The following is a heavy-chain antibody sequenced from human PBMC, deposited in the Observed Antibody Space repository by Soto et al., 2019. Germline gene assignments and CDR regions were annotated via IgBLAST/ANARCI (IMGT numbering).Heavy chain of an antibody. CDR2: FDPEDGET. D-gene: IGHD6-13*01. CDR3: AGDKMVAAAGRGLVNYYYYGMDV. Sequence: ASVKVSCKVSGYTLTELSMHWVRQAPGKGLEWMGGFDPEDGETIYAQKFQGRVTMTEGTSTDTAYMELSSLRSEDTAVYYCAGDKMVAAAGRGLVNYYYYGMDVWGQGTTVTVSS. CDR1: GYTLTELS. V-gene: IGHV1-24*01. J-gene: IGHJ6*02.